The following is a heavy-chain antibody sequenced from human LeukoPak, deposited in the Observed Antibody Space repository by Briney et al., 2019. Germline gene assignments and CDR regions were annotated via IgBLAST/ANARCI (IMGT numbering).Heavy chain of an antibody. V-gene: IGHV3-23*01. D-gene: IGHD2-21*01. CDR3: ARQFWPLVI. CDR1: GFTFKNYA. J-gene: IGHJ4*02. CDR2: ISGSGSSP. Sequence: PGGSLRLSCAASGFTFKNYAMNWARQAPGKGLEWVSGISGSGSSPYYADSVKGRFTISRDNSKNTLYLQMNSLRAEDTAVYYCARQFWPLVIWGQGTLVTVSS.